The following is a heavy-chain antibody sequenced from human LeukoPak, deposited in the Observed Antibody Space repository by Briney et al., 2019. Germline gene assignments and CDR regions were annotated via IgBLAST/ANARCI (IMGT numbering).Heavy chain of an antibody. Sequence: GGSLRLSCVASGLTFSSNWMSWVRQAPGKGLEWVANIKQDGSEKWYVDSVKGRFTISRDNAKNTLYLQMNSLRAEDTAVYYCARDNGENYHTAFDYWGQGTLVTVSS. CDR1: GLTFSSNW. CDR2: IKQDGSEK. CDR3: ARDNGENYHTAFDY. V-gene: IGHV3-7*01. J-gene: IGHJ4*02. D-gene: IGHD2-8*01.